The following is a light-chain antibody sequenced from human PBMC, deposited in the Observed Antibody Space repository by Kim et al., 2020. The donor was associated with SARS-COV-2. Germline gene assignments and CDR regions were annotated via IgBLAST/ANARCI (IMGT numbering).Light chain of an antibody. V-gene: IGKV1-27*01. Sequence: DIQMTQSPSSLSASVGDRVTITCRSSQAISNFLAWYQQKPGKVPELLIYAASVLQSGVPSRFSGSGSGTDFTLTISSLQPEDVATYYCQQCHSAPWTFGQGTKVDIK. CDR1: QAISNF. J-gene: IGKJ1*01. CDR2: AAS. CDR3: QQCHSAPWT.